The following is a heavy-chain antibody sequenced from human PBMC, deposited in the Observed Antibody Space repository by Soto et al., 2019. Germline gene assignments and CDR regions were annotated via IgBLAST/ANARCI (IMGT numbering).Heavy chain of an antibody. CDR1: GGSISSGGYS. D-gene: IGHD6-13*01. V-gene: IGHV4-30-2*01. J-gene: IGHJ6*02. CDR3: ARGYSGKYYYGMDV. CDR2: IYHSGST. Sequence: PSETLALTCAVSGGSISSGGYSWSWIRHPPGKGLGWIGYIYHSGSTYYNPSLKSRVTISVDRSKNQFSLKLSSVTAADTAVYYCARGYSGKYYYGMDVWGQGTTVTVSS.